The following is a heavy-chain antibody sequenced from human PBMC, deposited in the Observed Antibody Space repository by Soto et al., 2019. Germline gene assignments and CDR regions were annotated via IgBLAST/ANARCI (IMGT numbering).Heavy chain of an antibody. D-gene: IGHD3-3*01. J-gene: IGHJ5*02. CDR1: GFTFSDYR. CDR2: IKQDGSEK. Sequence: EVQLEESGGGLVQPGGSLRLSCVASGFTFSDYRMSWVRQAPGKGPEWAANIKQDGSEKNYKDSVKGRFSISRDNTKNSLFLQMNSLRADDTAVYHCARAGGYDFWSLFDPWGQGTLVTVSS. V-gene: IGHV3-7*01. CDR3: ARAGGYDFWSLFDP.